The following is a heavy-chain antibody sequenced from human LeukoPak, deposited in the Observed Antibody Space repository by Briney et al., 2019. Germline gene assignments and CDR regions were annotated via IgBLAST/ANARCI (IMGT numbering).Heavy chain of an antibody. Sequence: SETLSLTCTVSGFSVTTDSYCWGWIRQPPGKGLEWIGYDYCGGNTNYDPSLKRRVTISVDTSKNQSSLTLTSVTAADTAVYFCARDHFGSLDSWGQGILVTVSS. V-gene: IGHV4-61*01. D-gene: IGHD3-10*01. J-gene: IGHJ4*02. CDR1: GFSVTTDSYC. CDR3: ARDHFGSLDS. CDR2: DYCGGNT.